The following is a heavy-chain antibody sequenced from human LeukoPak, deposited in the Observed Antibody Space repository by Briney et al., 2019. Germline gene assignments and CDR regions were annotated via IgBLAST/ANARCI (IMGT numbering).Heavy chain of an antibody. CDR1: GFTFSTYA. Sequence: GGSLRLSCTASGFTFSTYAMTWVPQAPGKGLEWISSMSSGSSYIYYADSVKGRFTISRDNSKNTLYLQMNSLRAEDTAVYYCAKDGSWYSSSPNWFDPWGQGTLVTVS. CDR2: MSSGSSYI. CDR3: AKDGSWYSSSPNWFDP. V-gene: IGHV3-23*01. J-gene: IGHJ5*02. D-gene: IGHD6-19*01.